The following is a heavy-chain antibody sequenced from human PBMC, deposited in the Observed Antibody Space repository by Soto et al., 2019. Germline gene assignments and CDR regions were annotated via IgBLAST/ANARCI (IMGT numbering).Heavy chain of an antibody. D-gene: IGHD1-1*01. CDR2: ISGSGDYT. Sequence: GGSLRLSCASSGFTFINYAMNLVRQAPGKGLEWVSTISGSGDYTSYADSVKGRFIISRDNSKNTLFLQMNSLRADDTAVYYCARVGPGTTRDFDYWGLGTLVTVSS. CDR3: ARVGPGTTRDFDY. J-gene: IGHJ4*02. V-gene: IGHV3-23*01. CDR1: GFTFINYA.